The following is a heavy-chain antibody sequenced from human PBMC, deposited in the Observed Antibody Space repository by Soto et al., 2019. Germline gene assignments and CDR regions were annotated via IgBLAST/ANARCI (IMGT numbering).Heavy chain of an antibody. J-gene: IGHJ4*02. CDR1: GFSFLNYW. D-gene: IGHD3-10*01. Sequence: EVQLVESGGGLVQPGGSLRLSCSASGFSFLNYWMSWVRQAPGKGLELVANIKQDGSDKNYVDSVKGRFTISRDNAKNSLYLQMNSLSAEDTAVYYCARDPIMLREAYYGHWGQGTLVTVSS. V-gene: IGHV3-7*01. CDR3: ARDPIMLREAYYGH. CDR2: IKQDGSDK.